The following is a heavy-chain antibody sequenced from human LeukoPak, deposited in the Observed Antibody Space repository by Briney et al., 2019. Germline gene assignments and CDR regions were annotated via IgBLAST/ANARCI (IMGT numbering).Heavy chain of an antibody. J-gene: IGHJ3*02. D-gene: IGHD3-3*01. Sequence: SETLSLTCTVSGGPIRDSYWSWVRHSAGTGMQWIGRIHGTLGSTNHNPSLKSRVVMSLDTSSNQFSLRLSAMSAADTATYYCARIFDRDIWGQGTLVTVSP. CDR2: IHGTLGST. CDR3: ARIFDRDI. V-gene: IGHV4-4*07. CDR1: GGPIRDSY.